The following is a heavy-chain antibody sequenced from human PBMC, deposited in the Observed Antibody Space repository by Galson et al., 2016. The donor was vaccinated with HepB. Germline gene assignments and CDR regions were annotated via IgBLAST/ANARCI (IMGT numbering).Heavy chain of an antibody. D-gene: IGHD2-2*01. J-gene: IGHJ6*02. CDR1: GFTFSSYG. CDR2: ISYDGSNK. Sequence: SLRLSCAASGFTFSSYGMHWVRQAPGKGLEWVAVISYDGSNKYYADSVKGRFTLSRDNSKNTLYLQMNSLRAEDTAVYYCAKDTARSCSSTSCSYGMDVWGQGTTVTVSS. V-gene: IGHV3-30*18. CDR3: AKDTARSCSSTSCSYGMDV.